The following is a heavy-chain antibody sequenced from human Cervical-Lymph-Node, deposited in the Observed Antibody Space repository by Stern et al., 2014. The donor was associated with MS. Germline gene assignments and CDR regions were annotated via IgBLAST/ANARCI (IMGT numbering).Heavy chain of an antibody. J-gene: IGHJ4*02. V-gene: IGHV5-51*01. CDR3: ARDYGDYAFDY. Sequence: EQLVQSGAEVKKPGESLKISCKGSGNSFTANWNAWVRQMPGKGLEWMVSIYPGDSDPRYIPSFQVQGPISADKSISTAYLQWSSLKASDTAMYYCARDYGDYAFDYWGQGTLVTVSS. D-gene: IGHD4-17*01. CDR2: IYPGDSDP. CDR1: GNSFTANW.